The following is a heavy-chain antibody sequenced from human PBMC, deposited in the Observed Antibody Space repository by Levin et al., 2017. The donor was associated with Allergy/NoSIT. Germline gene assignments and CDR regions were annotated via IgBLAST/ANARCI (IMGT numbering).Heavy chain of an antibody. CDR2: MNPNSGDT. CDR1: FPNYD. J-gene: IGHJ4*02. D-gene: IGHD5-18*01. CDR3: ARILGGYGNEFDY. V-gene: IGHV1-8*01. Sequence: FPNYDINWVRQATGRGLEWMGWMNPNSGDTGYAPKFQVLFPLTRNPSISTAYMELTSLTSEDTAVYYCARILGGYGNEFDYWGQGTLVTVSS.